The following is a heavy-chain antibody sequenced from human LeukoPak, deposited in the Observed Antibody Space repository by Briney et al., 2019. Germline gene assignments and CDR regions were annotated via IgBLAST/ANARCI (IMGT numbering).Heavy chain of an antibody. V-gene: IGHV3-7*04. CDR3: AREGLWVGLDSGKPRQAYWES. CDR1: GFTFSNYW. CDR2: IKEEGSEK. J-gene: IGHJ3*01. Sequence: GGSLRLSCAASGFTFSNYWMSWVRQAPGKGLKWVAHIKEEGSEKYYADSAKGRFTLSRDKVKNSLNLQMNSLRAENTAVYYCAREGLWVGLDSGKPRQAYWESWGQGTMVTVSS. D-gene: IGHD2-21*01.